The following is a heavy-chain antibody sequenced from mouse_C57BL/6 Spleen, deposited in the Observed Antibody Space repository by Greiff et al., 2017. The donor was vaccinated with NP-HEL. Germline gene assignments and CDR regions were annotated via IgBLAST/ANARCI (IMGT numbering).Heavy chain of an antibody. Sequence: EVMLVESGPGLAKPSQTLSLTCSVTGYSFTSDYWNWIRKFPGNKLEYMGYISYSGSTYYNPSLNSRISITRDTSKTQYYLQLNSVNTEDTATYYCARYRGIYPYAMDYWGQGTSVTVSS. J-gene: IGHJ4*01. CDR2: ISYSGST. V-gene: IGHV3-8*01. D-gene: IGHD1-1*01. CDR1: GYSFTSDY. CDR3: ARYRGIYPYAMDY.